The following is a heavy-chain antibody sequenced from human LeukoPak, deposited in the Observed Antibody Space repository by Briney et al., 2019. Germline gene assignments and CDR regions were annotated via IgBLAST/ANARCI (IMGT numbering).Heavy chain of an antibody. D-gene: IGHD3-22*01. Sequence: ASVKVSCKASGYTFTSYGISWVRQAPGEGLEWMGWISAYNGNTNYAQKLQGRVTMTTDTSTSTAYVELRSLRSDDTAVYYCARASGYYVYWGQGTLVTVSS. V-gene: IGHV1-18*01. CDR3: ARASGYYVY. J-gene: IGHJ4*02. CDR1: GYTFTSYG. CDR2: ISAYNGNT.